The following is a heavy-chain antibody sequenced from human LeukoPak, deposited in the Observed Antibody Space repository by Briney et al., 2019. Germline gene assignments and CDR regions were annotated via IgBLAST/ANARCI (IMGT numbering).Heavy chain of an antibody. Sequence: KPSETLFLTCTVSGGSISNDFWSWIRQPPGKGLEWIGYIYYSGSTNYNPSLKSRVTISVDMSKNQFSLRLSSVTAADTAVYYCARGPSGGANNWFDPWGQGILVTVSS. D-gene: IGHD2-15*01. CDR1: GGSISNDF. V-gene: IGHV4-59*01. J-gene: IGHJ5*02. CDR3: ARGPSGGANNWFDP. CDR2: IYYSGST.